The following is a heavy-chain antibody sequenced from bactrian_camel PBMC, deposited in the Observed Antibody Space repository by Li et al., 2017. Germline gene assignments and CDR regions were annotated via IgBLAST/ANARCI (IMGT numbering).Heavy chain of an antibody. CDR2: IDSRGTT. J-gene: IGHJ4*01. D-gene: IGHD3*01. Sequence: HVQLVESGGGSVQAGGSLKLSCATSGYIPGSNCMGWFRQTPGKEREGVARIDSRGTTEYVDSVKGRFTVFKGNAGKTLYLQMNSLRPEDTAMYYCAADLESLGWGGCPRGDASYDYWGQGTQVTVS. CDR1: GYIPGSNC. V-gene: IGHV3S53*01. CDR3: AADLESLGWGGCPRGDASYDY.